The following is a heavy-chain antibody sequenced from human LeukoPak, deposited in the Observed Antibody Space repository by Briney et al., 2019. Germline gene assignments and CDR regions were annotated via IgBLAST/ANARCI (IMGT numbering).Heavy chain of an antibody. V-gene: IGHV3-33*01. CDR1: GFTFSTYG. D-gene: IGHD6-13*01. CDR2: IWYNGTKK. Sequence: GGSRRLSCAASGFTFSTYGMNGVRQAPGKGLEWVAVIWYNGTKKYYADSVKGRLPISRDNSKNTLYRQMNSLRAEDTAVYYCARGTPAYSSSWYRVDYWGQGTPDTVSS. CDR3: ARGTPAYSSSWYRVDY. J-gene: IGHJ4*02.